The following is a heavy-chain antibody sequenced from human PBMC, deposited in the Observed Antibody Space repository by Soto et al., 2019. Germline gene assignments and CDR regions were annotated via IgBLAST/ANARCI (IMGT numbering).Heavy chain of an antibody. J-gene: IGHJ4*02. Sequence: EVQLLESGGGLVQPGGSLRLSCAASGFTFSSYAMSWVRQAPGKGLEWVSGISGSGRNTYYADSVKGRFTISRDNSKTTLYLQMNRLRAEDTALYYCAKGGHQRGGGYFDYWGQGTLVTVSS. D-gene: IGHD2-2*01. V-gene: IGHV3-23*01. CDR1: GFTFSSYA. CDR3: AKGGHQRGGGYFDY. CDR2: ISGSGRNT.